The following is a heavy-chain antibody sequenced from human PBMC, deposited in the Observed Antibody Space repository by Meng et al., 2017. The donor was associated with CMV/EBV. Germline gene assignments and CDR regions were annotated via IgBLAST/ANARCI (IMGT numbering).Heavy chain of an antibody. D-gene: IGHD3-10*01. V-gene: IGHV3-66*01. J-gene: IGHJ4*02. CDR3: TGDSVSNPNLDY. CDR2: IYRGDNT. Sequence: VALVEAGGGLVQPGGSLGLSCEASGFNFKDKYMGWVRQAPWKGLEWVCIIYRGDNTYYIDSVKDRFTVSRDNSKNTMYLQMNSLRVEDTAVYYCTGDSVSNPNLDYWGQGTLVTVSS. CDR1: GFNFKDKY.